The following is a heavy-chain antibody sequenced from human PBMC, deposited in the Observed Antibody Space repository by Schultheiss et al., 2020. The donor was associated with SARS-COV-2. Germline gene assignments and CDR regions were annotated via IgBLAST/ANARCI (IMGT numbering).Heavy chain of an antibody. D-gene: IGHD6-6*01. V-gene: IGHV4-59*10. CDR2: IYTSGST. J-gene: IGHJ4*02. CDR3: ARARVGSSSINFDY. CDR1: GGSFSGYY. Sequence: SETLSLTCAVYGGSFSGYYWSWIRQPAGKGLEWIGRIYTSGSTNYNPSLKSRVTMSVDTSKNQFSLKLSSVTAADTAVYYCARARVGSSSINFDYWGQGTLVTVSS.